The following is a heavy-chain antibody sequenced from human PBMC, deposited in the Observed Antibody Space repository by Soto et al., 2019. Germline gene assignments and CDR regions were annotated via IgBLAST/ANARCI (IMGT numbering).Heavy chain of an antibody. CDR2: INHSGST. V-gene: IGHV4-34*01. CDR1: GGSFSGYY. D-gene: IGHD4-17*01. Sequence: SETLSLTCAVYGGSFSGYYWSWIRQPPGKGLEWIGEINHSGSTNYNPSLKSRVTISVDTSKNQFSLKLSSVTAADTAVYYCARTVGTTVTTALDYWGQGTLVTVSS. J-gene: IGHJ4*02. CDR3: ARTVGTTVTTALDY.